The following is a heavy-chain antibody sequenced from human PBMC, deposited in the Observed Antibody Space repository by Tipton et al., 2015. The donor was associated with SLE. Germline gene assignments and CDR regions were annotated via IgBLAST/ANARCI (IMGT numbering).Heavy chain of an antibody. Sequence: SLRLSCAASGFTFSSYAMGWVRQAPGKGLEWVSVIYVGGDTYYGDFVKGRFTISRDNSKNTLYLQMNSLRAEDTAVYYCARAGGGDSNWFDPWGQGTLVTVSS. J-gene: IGHJ5*02. V-gene: IGHV3-23*03. CDR1: GFTFSSYA. D-gene: IGHD2-21*01. CDR2: IYVGGDT. CDR3: ARAGGGDSNWFDP.